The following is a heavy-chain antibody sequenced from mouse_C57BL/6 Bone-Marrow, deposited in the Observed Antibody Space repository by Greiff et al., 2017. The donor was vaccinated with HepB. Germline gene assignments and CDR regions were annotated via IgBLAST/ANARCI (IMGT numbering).Heavy chain of an antibody. J-gene: IGHJ4*01. CDR2: IWWDDDK. CDR1: GFSLSTFGMG. Sequence: ESGPGILQPSQTLSLNCSFSGFSLSTFGMGVGWIRQPSGKGLEWLAHIWWDDDKYYNPALKSRLTISKDTSKNQVFLKIANVDTADTATYYCARRTLYYGSSYDYAMDYWGQGTSVTVSS. D-gene: IGHD1-1*01. V-gene: IGHV8-8*01. CDR3: ARRTLYYGSSYDYAMDY.